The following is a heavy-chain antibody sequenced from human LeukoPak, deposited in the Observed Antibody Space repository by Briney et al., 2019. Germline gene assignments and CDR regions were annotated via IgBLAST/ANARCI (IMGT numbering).Heavy chain of an antibody. CDR2: IHSDGST. V-gene: IGHV3-53*01. CDR1: GLTVSTNY. J-gene: IGHJ4*02. D-gene: IGHD3-22*01. CDR3: ARDLDYFDSSGSHRRRNYFDY. Sequence: SGGSLRLSCAASGLTVSTNYMTWVRQAPGKGLECVSIIHSDGSTYYADSVKGRFTISRDNYKNTLYLQMNSLRGEDTAMYYCARDLDYFDSSGSHRRRNYFDYWGQGTLVTVSS.